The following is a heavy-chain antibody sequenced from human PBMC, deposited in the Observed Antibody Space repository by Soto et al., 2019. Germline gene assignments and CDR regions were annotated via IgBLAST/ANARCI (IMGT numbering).Heavy chain of an antibody. J-gene: IGHJ4*02. CDR2: INAGNGNT. Sequence: ASVKVSCKASGYTFTSYAMHWVRQAPGQRLEWMGWINAGNGNTKYSQKFQGRVTLTRDTSASTAYMELSSLRSEDTAVYYCARDPSSSFVYFDYWGQGTLVTVSS. D-gene: IGHD6-13*01. CDR1: GYTFTSYA. V-gene: IGHV1-3*01. CDR3: ARDPSSSFVYFDY.